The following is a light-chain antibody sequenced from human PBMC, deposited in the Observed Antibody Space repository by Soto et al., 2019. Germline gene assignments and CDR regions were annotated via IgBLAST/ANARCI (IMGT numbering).Light chain of an antibody. Sequence: QSVLTQPPSVSAAPGQKVTISCSGSSSNIGNNYVSWYQQLPGTAPKLLIYDNDKRPSEIPDRFSGSKSGTSATLGITGLQTGDEADYYCGTWDSSLSAVVFGGGTKVTVL. CDR2: DND. J-gene: IGLJ2*01. CDR3: GTWDSSLSAVV. CDR1: SSNIGNNY. V-gene: IGLV1-51*01.